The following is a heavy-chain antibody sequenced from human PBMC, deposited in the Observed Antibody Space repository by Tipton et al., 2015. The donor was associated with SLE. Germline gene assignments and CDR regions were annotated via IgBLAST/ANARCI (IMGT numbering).Heavy chain of an antibody. D-gene: IGHD1-7*01. Sequence: TLSLTCTVSGGSISGHFWTWIRQSPRKGLEYIGYTSYIGSTNYNPSLNSRATISIDASKKEFSLRLTSVTAVDTAVYFCARGVYAWNYDFFDHWGQGTLVTVSS. CDR2: TSYIGST. J-gene: IGHJ4*02. CDR3: ARGVYAWNYDFFDH. CDR1: GGSISGHF. V-gene: IGHV4-59*11.